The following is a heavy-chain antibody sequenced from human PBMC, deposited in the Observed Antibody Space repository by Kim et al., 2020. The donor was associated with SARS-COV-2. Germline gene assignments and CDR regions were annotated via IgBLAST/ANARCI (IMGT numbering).Heavy chain of an antibody. D-gene: IGHD5-12*01. CDR3: ARDHLVATIGGADP. CDR2: ISIASGKT. Sequence: ASVKVSCKASGYSFTTFGISWVRQAPGQGLEWMGWISIASGKTDYAQKFQGRVTMSTDTSTSTAYMELRSLRSDDTAGYYCARDHLVATIGGADPWGQGTLVTVSS. CDR1: GYSFTTFG. V-gene: IGHV1-18*01. J-gene: IGHJ5*02.